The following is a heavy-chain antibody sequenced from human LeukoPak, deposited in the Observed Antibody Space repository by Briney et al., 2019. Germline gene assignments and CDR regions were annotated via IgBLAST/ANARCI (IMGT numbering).Heavy chain of an antibody. J-gene: IGHJ6*03. V-gene: IGHV3-23*01. D-gene: IGHD3-22*01. CDR2: ISGSGGST. Sequence: PGGSLRLSCAASGFTFSSYAMSWVRQAPGKGLEWVSAISGSGGSTYYADSVKGRFTISRDNVKNSLSLQMNSLRAEDTAVYYCARDNIVMIIPPYYMDVWGKGTTVTVSS. CDR3: ARDNIVMIIPPYYMDV. CDR1: GFTFSSYA.